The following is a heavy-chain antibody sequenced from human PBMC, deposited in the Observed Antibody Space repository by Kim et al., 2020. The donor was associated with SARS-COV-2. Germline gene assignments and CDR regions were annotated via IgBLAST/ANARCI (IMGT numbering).Heavy chain of an antibody. CDR3: ARAGGTRGPTVTHLRRGRSWSYFDY. CDR1: GGSFSGYY. Sequence: SETLSLTCAVYGGSFSGYYWSWIRQPPGKGLEWIGEINHSGSTNYNPSLKSRVTISVDTSKNQFSLKLSSVTAADTAVYYCARAGGTRGPTVTHLRRGRSWSYFDYWGQGTLVTVSS. J-gene: IGHJ4*02. CDR2: INHSGST. D-gene: IGHD4-17*01. V-gene: IGHV4-34*01.